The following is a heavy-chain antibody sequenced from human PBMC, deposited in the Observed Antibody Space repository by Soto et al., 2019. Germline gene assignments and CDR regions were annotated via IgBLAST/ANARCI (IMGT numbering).Heavy chain of an antibody. V-gene: IGHV3-23*01. CDR2: ISGSGGST. CDR1: GFTFSSYA. CDR3: AKPIRRDYYYSGLDV. J-gene: IGHJ6*02. Sequence: PGGSLRLSCAASGFTFSSYAMSCVRQAPGKGLEWVSAISGSGGSTYYADSVKGRFTISRDNSKNTLYLQMNSLRAEDTAVYYCAKPIRRDYYYSGLDVWGQGTTVTVSS.